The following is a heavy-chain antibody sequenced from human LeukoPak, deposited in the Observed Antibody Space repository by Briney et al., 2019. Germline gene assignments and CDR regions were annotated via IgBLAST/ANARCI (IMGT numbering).Heavy chain of an antibody. Sequence: GASVKVSCKASGYTFTSYYMHWVRQAPGQGLEWMGIINPSGGSTSYAQKFQGRVTMTRDTSTSTVYMELSRLRSEDTAVYYCARGAHIVVVPAAIDYWGQGTLVTVSS. CDR1: GYTFTSYY. J-gene: IGHJ4*02. D-gene: IGHD2-2*01. CDR3: ARGAHIVVVPAAIDY. CDR2: INPSGGST. V-gene: IGHV1-46*01.